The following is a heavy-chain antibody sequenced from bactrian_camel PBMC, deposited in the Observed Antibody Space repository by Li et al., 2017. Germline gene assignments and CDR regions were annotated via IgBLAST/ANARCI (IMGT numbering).Heavy chain of an antibody. V-gene: IGHV3S1*01. D-gene: IGHD6*01. J-gene: IGHJ4*01. CDR1: GYIPRRNC. Sequence: HVQLVESGGGSVQSGGSLRLSCRASGYIPRRNCMAWFRQAPGKEREGVASISTGSDSSTYYADSVKGRFTISQDNAKNTVYLQMNSLKPEDTAMYYCAMRLGYRSRGYSAFIGYNFWGQGTQVTVS. CDR3: AMRLGYRSRGYSAFIGYNF. CDR2: ISTGSDSST.